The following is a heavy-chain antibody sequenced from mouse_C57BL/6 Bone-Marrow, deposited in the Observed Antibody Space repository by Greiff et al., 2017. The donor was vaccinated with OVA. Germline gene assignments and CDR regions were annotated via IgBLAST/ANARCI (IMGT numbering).Heavy chain of an antibody. CDR3: ARAPPITTVAFDY. D-gene: IGHD1-1*01. V-gene: IGHV1-69*01. CDR1: GYTFTSYW. J-gene: IGHJ2*01. Sequence: QVQLQQPGAELVMPGASVTLSCKASGYTFTSYWMHWVKQRPGQGLEWIGEIDPSDSYTNYNQKFKGKSTLTVDKSSSTAYMQLSSLTSEDSAVYYCARAPPITTVAFDYWGQGTALTVSS. CDR2: IDPSDSYT.